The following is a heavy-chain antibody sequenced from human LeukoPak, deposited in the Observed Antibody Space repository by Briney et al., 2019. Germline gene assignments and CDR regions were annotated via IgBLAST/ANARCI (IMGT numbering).Heavy chain of an antibody. Sequence: PGGSLRLSCAASGFTFSSHGMHWVRQAPGKGLEWVAVIWYDGTNKYYADSVRGRFTISRDNSNNTLYLQMNSPRAEDTAVYYCARDRTTGTTCLDYWGQGTLVTVS. V-gene: IGHV3-33*01. CDR3: ARDRTTGTTCLDY. CDR1: GFTFSSHG. CDR2: IWYDGTNK. D-gene: IGHD1-1*01. J-gene: IGHJ4*02.